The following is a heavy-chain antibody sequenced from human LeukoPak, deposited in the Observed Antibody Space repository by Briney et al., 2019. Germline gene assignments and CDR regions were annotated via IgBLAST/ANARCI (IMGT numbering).Heavy chain of an antibody. CDR1: GYTFTAYY. V-gene: IGHV1-2*02. J-gene: IGHJ6*02. CDR2: INPKSGGT. D-gene: IGHD3-10*01. CDR3: ARPSWSSRGRMDV. Sequence: ASVSVSCKASGYTFTAYYMHWVRQAPGQGLQWMGWINPKSGGTNFAQNFQGRVTMTRDTSISTAYLELSGLRSDDTAVYYCARPSWSSRGRMDVWGQGTTVTVSS.